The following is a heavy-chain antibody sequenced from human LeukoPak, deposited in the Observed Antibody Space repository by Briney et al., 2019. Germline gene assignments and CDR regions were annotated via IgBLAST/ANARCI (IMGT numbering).Heavy chain of an antibody. V-gene: IGHV3-53*01. CDR1: GFSVSDNY. CDR2: IYPNTNT. Sequence: GGSLRLSCAVSGFSVSDNYVSWVRRAPGKGLQWVSIIYPNTNTYNAASVKGRFTISRDNSKNTTYLEIDSLTAEDTAVYYCARTNPVYGDYDYWGLGTLVTVYS. D-gene: IGHD4-17*01. J-gene: IGHJ4*02. CDR3: ARTNPVYGDYDY.